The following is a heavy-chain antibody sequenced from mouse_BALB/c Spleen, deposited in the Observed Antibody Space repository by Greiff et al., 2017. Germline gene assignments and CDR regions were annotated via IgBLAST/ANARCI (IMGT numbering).Heavy chain of an antibody. CDR2: ISDGGSYT. J-gene: IGHJ4*01. Sequence: EVMLVESGGGLVKPGGSLKLSCAASGFTFSDYYMYWVRQTPEKRLEWVATISDGGSYTYYPDSVKGRFTISRDNAKNNLYLQMSSLKSEDTAMYYCARDTYDGYYAMDYWGQGTSVTVSS. CDR3: ARDTYDGYYAMDY. V-gene: IGHV5-4*02. D-gene: IGHD5-1*01. CDR1: GFTFSDYY.